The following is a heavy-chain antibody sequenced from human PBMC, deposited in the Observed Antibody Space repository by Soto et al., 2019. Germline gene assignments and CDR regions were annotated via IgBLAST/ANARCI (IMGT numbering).Heavy chain of an antibody. J-gene: IGHJ5*02. CDR2: ISYDGSNK. D-gene: IGHD6-6*01. CDR1: GFTFSSYA. V-gene: IGHV3-30-3*01. Sequence: PRGSLRLSCAASGFTFSSYAMHWVRQAPGKGLEWVAVISYDGSNKYYADSVKGRFTISRDNSKNTLYLQMNSLRAEDTAVYYCAGDGGGWQLVNWFDPWGQGTLVTVSS. CDR3: AGDGGGWQLVNWFDP.